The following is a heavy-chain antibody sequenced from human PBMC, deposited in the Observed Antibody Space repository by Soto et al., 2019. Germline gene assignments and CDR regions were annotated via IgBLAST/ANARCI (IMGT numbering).Heavy chain of an antibody. CDR1: GGSVSSGDYF. CDR3: ARSPNYYYYGSDV. D-gene: IGHD3-10*01. Sequence: SETLSLTCTVSGGSVSSGDYFWSWLRQSPGKRLEWIAYIYYSGSTNYNPSLKSRATISVDTSKSQVSLTLTSMTAADAALYYCARSPNYYYYGSDVWGQATEVPVS. CDR2: IYYSGST. J-gene: IGHJ6*02. V-gene: IGHV4-61*08.